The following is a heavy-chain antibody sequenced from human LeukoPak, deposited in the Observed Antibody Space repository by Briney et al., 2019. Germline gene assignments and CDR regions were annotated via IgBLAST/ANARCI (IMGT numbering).Heavy chain of an antibody. CDR2: INPSSGGT. CDR3: ARGSDYEVFAY. Sequence: ASVKVSCKASEYTFTGYFIHWVRQAPGQGLEWMGWINPSSGGTNYAQNFQGRVTMTRDTSLSTAYMELSRLRSDDTAVYFCARGSDYEVFAYWGQGTLVTVSS. D-gene: IGHD1-26*01. CDR1: EYTFTGYF. V-gene: IGHV1-2*02. J-gene: IGHJ4*02.